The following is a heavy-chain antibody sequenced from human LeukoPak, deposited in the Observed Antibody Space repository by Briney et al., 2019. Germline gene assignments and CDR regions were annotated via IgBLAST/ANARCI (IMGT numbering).Heavy chain of an antibody. CDR1: GFSFRRHG. J-gene: IGHJ4*02. V-gene: IGHV3-30*18. D-gene: IGHD5-24*01. CDR2: ISYDGNHN. Sequence: GRSLRLSCAASGFSFRRHGMHWVRQAPGKGLEWVAVISYDGNHNYYADSVKGRFTISRDNSKNTLYLQMNSLRSEDTAVYYCAKDKGEMSTIILDYWGQGTLVTVSS. CDR3: AKDKGEMSTIILDY.